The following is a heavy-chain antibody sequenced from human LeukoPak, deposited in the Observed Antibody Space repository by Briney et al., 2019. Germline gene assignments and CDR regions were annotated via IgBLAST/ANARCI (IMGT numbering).Heavy chain of an antibody. Sequence: ASVKVSCKASGYTFTSYDINWVRQATGQGLEWMGWMKPSSGNTGYAQKFQGRVTMTRNTSISTAYMELSSLRSEDTAVYYCARFPRHYDFWSGIYYYGMDVWGQGTTVSVSS. J-gene: IGHJ6*02. V-gene: IGHV1-8*01. CDR3: ARFPRHYDFWSGIYYYGMDV. CDR2: MKPSSGNT. D-gene: IGHD3-3*01. CDR1: GYTFTSYD.